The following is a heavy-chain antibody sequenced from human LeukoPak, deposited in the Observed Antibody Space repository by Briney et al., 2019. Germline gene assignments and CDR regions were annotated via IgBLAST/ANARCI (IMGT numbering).Heavy chain of an antibody. J-gene: IGHJ4*02. CDR2: AYYSGHT. Sequence: SETLSLTCTVSSGSISDKYWSWIRQPPGKGLEWIGSAYYSGHTTYNSSLKSRVTMSLDTSTSQFSLRLRSVTAAATAVYFCARHPFATPFDYWGPGTLVTVSS. V-gene: IGHV4-59*08. D-gene: IGHD2-15*01. CDR3: ARHPFATPFDY. CDR1: SGSISDKY.